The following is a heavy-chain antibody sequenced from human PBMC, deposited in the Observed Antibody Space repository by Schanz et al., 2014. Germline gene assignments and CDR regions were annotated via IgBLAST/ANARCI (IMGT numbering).Heavy chain of an antibody. Sequence: EVQLVQSGGGLIQPGGSLRLSCAASGFSFSSYAMGWVRQARGKGLEWVSAISGGGGTTYYADSVKGRFTISRDNSKNTLYLQMSSLRVEDTAVYYCARVDSSGYFFDNWGQGTRVTVSS. CDR1: GFSFSSYA. V-gene: IGHV3-23*04. D-gene: IGHD3-22*01. CDR2: ISGGGGTT. CDR3: ARVDSSGYFFDN. J-gene: IGHJ4*02.